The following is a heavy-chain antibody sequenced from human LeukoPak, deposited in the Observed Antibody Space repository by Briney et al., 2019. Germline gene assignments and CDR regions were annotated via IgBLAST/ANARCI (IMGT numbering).Heavy chain of an antibody. CDR1: GYTFTGYY. D-gene: IGHD4-17*01. V-gene: IGHV1-2*02. Sequence: GASVKVSCKASGYTFTGYYIHWVRQAPGQGLEWMGWNNPNSGGTFYAQKFQGRVSMTRDTSISTAYMELNRLRSDDTAVYCCARYGTVTTDFDYWGQGTLVTVSS. CDR3: ARYGTVTTDFDY. J-gene: IGHJ4*02. CDR2: NNPNSGGT.